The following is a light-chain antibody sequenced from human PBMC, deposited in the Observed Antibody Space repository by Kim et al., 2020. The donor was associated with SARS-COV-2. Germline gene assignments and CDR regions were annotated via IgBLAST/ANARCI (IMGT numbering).Light chain of an antibody. CDR2: WAS. CDR1: ETVLYSSNNKDY. CDR3: LQYYNTPYT. Sequence: DIVMTQSPDSLAVSLGERATINCRSSETVLYSSNNKDYLAWYQQKPGQPPKGLIYWASTRASGVPDRFSGSGSGTDFTLTISSLQAEDVAVYYCLQYYNTPYTFGQGTKLEI. V-gene: IGKV4-1*01. J-gene: IGKJ2*01.